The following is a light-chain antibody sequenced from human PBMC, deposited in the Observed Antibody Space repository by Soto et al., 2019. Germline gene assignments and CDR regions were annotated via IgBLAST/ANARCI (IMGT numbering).Light chain of an antibody. CDR1: QTVTRSY. J-gene: IGKJ1*01. Sequence: EIVLTQSPGTMSLSPGERVTLSCRASQTVTRSYLAWYQQKPGQAPRLLIYGASSRATGIPDRFSGSGSGTDFTLTISRLEPEDFAVYYCQQYGSSRTFGQGTKVDIK. CDR2: GAS. V-gene: IGKV3-20*01. CDR3: QQYGSSRT.